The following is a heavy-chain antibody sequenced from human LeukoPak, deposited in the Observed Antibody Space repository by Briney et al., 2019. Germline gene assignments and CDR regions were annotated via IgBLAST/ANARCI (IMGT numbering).Heavy chain of an antibody. D-gene: IGHD1-26*01. CDR1: GLIFSNHD. V-gene: IGHV3-72*01. CDR3: TRLAGANI. J-gene: IGHJ4*02. CDR2: IRSKGNSDTT. Sequence: GGSLRLSCAASGLIFSNHDMDWVRQAPGKGLEWVGRIRSKGNSDTTEYAASVKGRFTISRDDSKSSLYLEMNSLKTEDTAVYYCTRLAGANIWGQGTLVTVSS.